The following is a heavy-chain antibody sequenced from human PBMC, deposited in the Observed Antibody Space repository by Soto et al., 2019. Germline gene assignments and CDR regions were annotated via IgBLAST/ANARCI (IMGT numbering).Heavy chain of an antibody. D-gene: IGHD6-13*01. CDR1: GDSISSNYYY. J-gene: IGHJ1*01. V-gene: IGHV4-39*01. Sequence: QLQLQESGPGLVKPSETLSLTCTVSGDSISSNYYYWGWIRQPPGKGLEWIGSIYYSGSTYYNPSLKSRVTISVDTSKNQFSLKLSSVTAADTAVYYCARPTPYSSDWYYGYFQHWGQGTLVTVSS. CDR3: ARPTPYSSDWYYGYFQH. CDR2: IYYSGST.